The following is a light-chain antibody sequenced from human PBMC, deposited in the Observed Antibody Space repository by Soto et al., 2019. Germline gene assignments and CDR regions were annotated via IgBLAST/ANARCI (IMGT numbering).Light chain of an antibody. CDR1: QSISSY. CDR2: AAS. V-gene: IGKV1-39*01. Sequence: DIQMTQSPSSLSASVGDRVTITCRASQSISSYLNWYQQKPGKDPKLLIYAASSLQSGVPSRFSGSGSGTDFTLPISSLQPEDFATYYCQQSYSTPPAFGQGTKVEIK. CDR3: QQSYSTPPA. J-gene: IGKJ1*01.